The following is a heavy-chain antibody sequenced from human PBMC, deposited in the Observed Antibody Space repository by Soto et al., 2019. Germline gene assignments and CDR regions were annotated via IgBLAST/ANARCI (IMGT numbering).Heavy chain of an antibody. Sequence: GGSLRLSCAASGFTFSSYWMSWVRQAPGKGLEWVANIKQDGSEKYYVDSVKGRFTISRDNAKNSLYLQMNSLRAEDTAVYYCARDSMTVGALAAFDIWGQGTMVTVSS. CDR3: ARDSMTVGALAAFDI. J-gene: IGHJ3*02. V-gene: IGHV3-7*03. CDR2: IKQDGSEK. D-gene: IGHD1-26*01. CDR1: GFTFSSYW.